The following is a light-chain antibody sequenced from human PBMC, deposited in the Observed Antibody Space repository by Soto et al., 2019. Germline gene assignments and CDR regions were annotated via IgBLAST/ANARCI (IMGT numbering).Light chain of an antibody. Sequence: DIQMTQSPSSLCASVGDRVTITCRASQGIRNDLGWYQQRPGKAPKLLIYKASTLKSGVPSRFSGSGSGTEFTLTISSLQPDDFATYYCQHYNSYSEAFGQGTKVDIK. CDR2: KAS. J-gene: IGKJ1*01. CDR3: QHYNSYSEA. CDR1: QGIRND. V-gene: IGKV1-5*03.